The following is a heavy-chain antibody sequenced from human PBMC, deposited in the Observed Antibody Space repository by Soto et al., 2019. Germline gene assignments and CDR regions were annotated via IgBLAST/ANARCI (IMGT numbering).Heavy chain of an antibody. J-gene: IGHJ4*02. V-gene: IGHV4-38-2*02. CDR2: IYHTGST. CDR3: ARDRGSGFFDY. Sequence: ETLSLTCAASDYPISSGFYWGWIRQPPGKGLEWIGTIYHTGSTSYNPSLKSRVIISIDTSKNQFSLEMRSVTAADTAVYYCARDRGSGFFDYWGQGNLVTVSS. D-gene: IGHD3-10*01. CDR1: DYPISSGFY.